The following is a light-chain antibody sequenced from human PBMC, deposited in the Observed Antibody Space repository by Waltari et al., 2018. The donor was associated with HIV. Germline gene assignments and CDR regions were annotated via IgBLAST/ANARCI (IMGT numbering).Light chain of an antibody. V-gene: IGLV2-14*03. CDR3: KSKTSSSTPCV. J-gene: IGLJ1*01. CDR1: SSAVHGYNT. CDR2: DDS. Sequence: QSALTPPAPVSGSPGQSLTISCTGTSSAVHGYNTVAWYQHHPGKAPKLIIYDDSNRPSGVPYRFSASTTGNTAPLTISGLQAEEEADYYCKSKTSSSTPCVFGTGTKVTVL.